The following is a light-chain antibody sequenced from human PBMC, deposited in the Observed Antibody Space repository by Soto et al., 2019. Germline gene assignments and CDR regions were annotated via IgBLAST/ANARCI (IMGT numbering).Light chain of an antibody. Sequence: TVLTQSPGTVSLSPGARATLSCRTSQSVKSNYLAWYQQKPGQAPRLLIYGVFYRSPGIPDRFSGSGSGTDFTLTISGLEPEDSAVYYCQHYDGSPRTFGQGTKLEI. V-gene: IGKV3-20*01. CDR2: GVF. CDR3: QHYDGSPRT. CDR1: QSVKSNY. J-gene: IGKJ2*01.